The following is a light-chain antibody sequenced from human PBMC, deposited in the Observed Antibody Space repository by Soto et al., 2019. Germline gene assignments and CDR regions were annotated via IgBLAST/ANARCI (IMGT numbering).Light chain of an antibody. V-gene: IGKV3-20*01. CDR2: GAS. CDR3: QQYDSSPLT. Sequence: EIVLTQSPGTLSLSPGERATLSCRASQSVSSSYLAWYQQKPGQAPRLLIYGASSRATGIPDRFSSSGSATDFTLTISRLEPEDFAVYYCQQYDSSPLTFGGGTKVEIK. J-gene: IGKJ4*01. CDR1: QSVSSSY.